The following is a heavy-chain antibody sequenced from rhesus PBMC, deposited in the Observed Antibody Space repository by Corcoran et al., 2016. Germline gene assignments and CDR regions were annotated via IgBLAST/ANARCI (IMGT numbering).Heavy chain of an antibody. CDR1: GASISSYW. CDR3: ARGRIAAAGILY. V-gene: IGHV4-80*01. D-gene: IGHD6-31*01. J-gene: IGHJ4*01. Sequence: QVQLQESGPGLVKPSETLSLTCAVSGASISSYWWSWIRQPPGKGLEWIGEINGNIVTTYYNPSLKRRVTISNDASKNQFSLKLSSLTAAVPAVYYCARGRIAAAGILYWGQGVLVTVSS. CDR2: INGNIVTT.